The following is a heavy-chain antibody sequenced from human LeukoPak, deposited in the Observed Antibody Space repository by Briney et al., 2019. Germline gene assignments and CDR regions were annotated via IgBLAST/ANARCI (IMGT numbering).Heavy chain of an antibody. J-gene: IGHJ6*02. V-gene: IGHV3-74*01. Sequence: GGSLRLSCAASGFTFSSYWMHWVRQAPGKGLVWVSRINSDGSSTSYADSVKGRFTISRDNAKNTLYLQMNSLRAEDTAVYYCARENHPYYDFWSGYTTYYYYGMDVWGQGTTVTVSS. CDR2: INSDGSST. D-gene: IGHD3-3*01. CDR3: ARENHPYYDFWSGYTTYYYYGMDV. CDR1: GFTFSSYW.